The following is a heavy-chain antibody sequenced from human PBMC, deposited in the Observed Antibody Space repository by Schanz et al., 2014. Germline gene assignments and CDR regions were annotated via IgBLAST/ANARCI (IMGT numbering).Heavy chain of an antibody. Sequence: QVQLVESGGGVVQPGGSLRLSCAASGFTFTNLGMHWVRRAPGKGLEWVAFIRYDGSNQYYADSVRGRVTISRDNSNNMVYLQMNSLRAEDTAIYYCTKWANEGGGGYCHFDLWGQGTLVTVSS. CDR3: TKWANEGGGGYCHFDL. D-gene: IGHD2-21*01. CDR1: GFTFTNLG. V-gene: IGHV3-30*02. J-gene: IGHJ4*02. CDR2: IRYDGSNQ.